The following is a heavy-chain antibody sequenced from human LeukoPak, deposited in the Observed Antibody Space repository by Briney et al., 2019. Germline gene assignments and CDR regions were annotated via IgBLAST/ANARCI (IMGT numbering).Heavy chain of an antibody. D-gene: IGHD3-10*01. V-gene: IGHV1-69*13. CDR1: GGTFSSYA. Sequence: SVKVSCKASGGTFSSYAISWVRQAPGQGLEWMGGFIPIFGTANYAQKFQGRVTITADESTSTAYMELSSLRSEDTAVYYCARDPPNLLLWFGEFQDAFDIWGQGTMVTVSS. J-gene: IGHJ3*02. CDR2: FIPIFGTA. CDR3: ARDPPNLLLWFGEFQDAFDI.